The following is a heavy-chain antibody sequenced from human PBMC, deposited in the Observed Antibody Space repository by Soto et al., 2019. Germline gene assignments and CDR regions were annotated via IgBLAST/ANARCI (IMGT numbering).Heavy chain of an antibody. Sequence: SETLSLTCTVSGGSISTYYWSWIRQPPGKGLEWIGYIYYDGSTSYNPSLRSRVTISVDTSKNQFSLILSSVTSADTAVYYCARGGPSSKWLDPWGQGTLVTVSS. CDR2: IYYDGST. V-gene: IGHV4-59*01. CDR3: ARGGPSSKWLDP. J-gene: IGHJ5*02. CDR1: GGSISTYY.